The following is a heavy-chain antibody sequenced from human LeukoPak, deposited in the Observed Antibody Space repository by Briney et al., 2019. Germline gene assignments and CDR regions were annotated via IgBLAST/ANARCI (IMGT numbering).Heavy chain of an antibody. CDR3: ARLYSYGHYADY. V-gene: IGHV3-15*01. D-gene: IGHD5-18*01. CDR2: IKSKTDGGST. J-gene: IGHJ4*02. Sequence: NPGGSLRLSXAASGFTFGNAWMSWVRQAPGKGLEWLGRIKSKTDGGSTDYAAPVKGRFTISRDDSKNTLYLQMNSLKTEDTAVYYCARLYSYGHYADYWGQGTLVTVSS. CDR1: GFTFGNAW.